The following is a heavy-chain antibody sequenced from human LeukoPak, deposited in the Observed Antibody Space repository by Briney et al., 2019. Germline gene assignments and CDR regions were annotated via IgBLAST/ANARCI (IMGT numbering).Heavy chain of an antibody. CDR2: ISWNSGSI. D-gene: IGHD3-10*01. J-gene: IGHJ4*02. CDR3: AKDKYGSGSAIDY. V-gene: IGHV3-9*01. CDR1: GFTFDDYA. Sequence: GGSLRLSCAASGFTFDDYAMHWVRQAPGKGLEWVSGISWNSGSIGYADSVKGRFTTSRDNAKNSLYLQMNSLRAEDTALYYCAKDKYGSGSAIDYWGQGTLVTVSS.